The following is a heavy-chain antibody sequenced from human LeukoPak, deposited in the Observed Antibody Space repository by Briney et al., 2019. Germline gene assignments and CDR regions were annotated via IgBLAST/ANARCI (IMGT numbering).Heavy chain of an antibody. D-gene: IGHD3-10*02. CDR3: AKVLFGEFLFGLDY. J-gene: IGHJ4*02. Sequence: GGSLRLSCAASGFTFSSYAMSWVRQAPGKGLEWVSAISGSGGSTYYADSVKGRFTISRDNSKNTLYLQMNSLRAEDTAVYYCAKVLFGEFLFGLDYWGQGTLVTVSS. V-gene: IGHV3-23*01. CDR2: ISGSGGST. CDR1: GFTFSSYA.